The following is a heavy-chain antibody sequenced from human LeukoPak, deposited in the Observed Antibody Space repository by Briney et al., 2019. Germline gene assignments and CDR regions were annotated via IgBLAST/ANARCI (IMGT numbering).Heavy chain of an antibody. CDR3: ARVGKSGSYYYFDY. Sequence: GGSLRLSCAASGFTFSSYTMNWVRQAPGKGLVWVSRINTDGRNTGYADSVKGRFTISRDNAKNTLYLQMTILTAEDTAVYYCARVGKSGSYYYFDYWGQGTLVTVSS. J-gene: IGHJ4*02. V-gene: IGHV3-74*01. CDR1: GFTFSSYT. CDR2: INTDGRNT. D-gene: IGHD1-26*01.